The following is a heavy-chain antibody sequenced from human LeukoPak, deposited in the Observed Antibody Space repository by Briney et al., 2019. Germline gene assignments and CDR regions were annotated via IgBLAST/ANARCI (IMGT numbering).Heavy chain of an antibody. CDR2: IYHSGST. Sequence: SETLSLTCAVSGGSIISSNWWSWVRQPPGKGLEWIGEIYHSGSTNYNPSLKSRVTISVDKSKSQFSLELTFVTAADTALYYCARGGYCSSTSCYVFDSWGQGTLVTVSS. D-gene: IGHD2-2*01. CDR1: GGSIISSNW. V-gene: IGHV4-4*02. J-gene: IGHJ4*02. CDR3: ARGGYCSSTSCYVFDS.